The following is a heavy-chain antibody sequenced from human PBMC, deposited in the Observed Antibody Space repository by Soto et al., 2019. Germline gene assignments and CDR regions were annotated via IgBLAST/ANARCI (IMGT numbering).Heavy chain of an antibody. V-gene: IGHV3-53*01. CDR2: IYSGGTT. Sequence: PGGSLRLSCAASGFTVSSNYMSWVRQAPGKGLEWVSVIYSGGTTYYADSVKGRFTISRDNSKNTLYLQMNSLRAEDTAVYYCARVGSDILLDYWGQGTLVTVSS. J-gene: IGHJ4*02. CDR3: ARVGSDILLDY. CDR1: GFTVSSNY. D-gene: IGHD2-15*01.